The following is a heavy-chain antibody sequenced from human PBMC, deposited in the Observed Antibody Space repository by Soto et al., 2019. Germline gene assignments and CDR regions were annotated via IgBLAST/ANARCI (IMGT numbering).Heavy chain of an antibody. CDR2: IWHDGTNK. CDR1: GFSFSSYA. J-gene: IGHJ4*02. V-gene: IGHV3-33*01. Sequence: QAQLVESGGGVVQPGRSLRLSCAASGFSFSSYAMYWVRQAPGKGLEWVATIWHDGTNKYYADSVKGRFTISRDNSKKPVFLQMNSLRAEDTAVYYCASGFDYIWGTYRTKEESYWGQGTLVTVSS. D-gene: IGHD3-16*02. CDR3: ASGFDYIWGTYRTKEESY.